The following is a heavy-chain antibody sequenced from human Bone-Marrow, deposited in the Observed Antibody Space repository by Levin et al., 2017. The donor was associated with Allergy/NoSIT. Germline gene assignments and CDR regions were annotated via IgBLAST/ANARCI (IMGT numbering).Heavy chain of an antibody. V-gene: IGHV3-9*01. CDR3: ARAPSLNYQLSGGLDS. CDR1: GFTFDDYA. CDR2: ISWNSDII. J-gene: IGHJ4*02. D-gene: IGHD3-10*01. Sequence: RAGGSLRLSCAASGFTFDDYAMHWVRQPPGKGLEWVSGISWNSDIIGYADFVKGRFIISRDNAKNSLILQMNNLRPEDTALFYCARAPSLNYQLSGGLDSWGQGTLVSVSS.